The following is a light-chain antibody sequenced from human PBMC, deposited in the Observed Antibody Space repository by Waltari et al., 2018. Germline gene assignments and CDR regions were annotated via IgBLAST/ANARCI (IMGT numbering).Light chain of an antibody. Sequence: DIQMTQSPSFVSASVGDRVTIPCRASQGISSRLAWYQQKPRKAPKLLINTASTLQSGVRSRFIGSGSGTEFTLIITTLHPEDFATYFCLQAYSFPRTFGQGTQLEIK. CDR3: LQAYSFPRT. CDR1: QGISSR. V-gene: IGKV1-12*01. CDR2: TAS. J-gene: IGKJ2*01.